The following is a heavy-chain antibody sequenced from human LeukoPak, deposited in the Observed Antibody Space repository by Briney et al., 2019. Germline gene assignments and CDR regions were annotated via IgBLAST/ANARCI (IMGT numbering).Heavy chain of an antibody. CDR3: ARDLVGDVVAGTGADY. D-gene: IGHD6-19*01. Sequence: ASVKVSCKASGYTFTSYGISWVRQAPGQGLEWMGWISAYNGNTNYAQKLQGRVTMTTDTSTSTAYMELRSLRSDDTAVYYCARDLVGDVVAGTGADYWGQGTLVTVSS. J-gene: IGHJ4*02. CDR2: ISAYNGNT. CDR1: GYTFTSYG. V-gene: IGHV1-18*01.